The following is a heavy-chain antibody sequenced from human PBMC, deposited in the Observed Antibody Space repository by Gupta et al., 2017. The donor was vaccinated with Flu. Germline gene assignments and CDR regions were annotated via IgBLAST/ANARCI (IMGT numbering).Heavy chain of an antibody. Sequence: EVQLLESGGGLVQPGGSLRLPCAPSGSTFSSHAMSWVRQAPGKGLEWVSAISGSGGSTYYADSVKGRFTISRDNSKNTLYLQMNSLRAEDTAVYYCAKEIKAAAGTPTPGSSPGAYWGQGTLVTVSS. J-gene: IGHJ4*02. CDR1: GSTFSSHA. CDR3: AKEIKAAAGTPTPGSSPGAY. D-gene: IGHD6-13*01. V-gene: IGHV3-23*01. CDR2: ISGSGGST.